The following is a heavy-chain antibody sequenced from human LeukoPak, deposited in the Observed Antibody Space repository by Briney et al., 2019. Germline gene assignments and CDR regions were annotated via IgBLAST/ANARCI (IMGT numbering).Heavy chain of an antibody. D-gene: IGHD1-26*01. Sequence: PGGSLRLSCAASGFTFSNAWMTWVRQAPGKGLEWVSYISSSGSTIYYADSVKGRFTISRDNAKNSLYLQMNSLRAEDTAVYYCLTIVETTIDAFDIWGQGTMVTVSS. CDR3: LTIVETTIDAFDI. CDR1: GFTFSNAW. CDR2: ISSSGSTI. V-gene: IGHV3-11*04. J-gene: IGHJ3*02.